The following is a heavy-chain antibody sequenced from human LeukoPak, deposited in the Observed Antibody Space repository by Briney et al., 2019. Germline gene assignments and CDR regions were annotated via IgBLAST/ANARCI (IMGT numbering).Heavy chain of an antibody. CDR3: ARGEVRMTTVTIPYYYGMDV. D-gene: IGHD4-17*01. J-gene: IGHJ6*02. CDR2: IIPIFGTA. CDR1: GGTFSSYA. V-gene: IGHV1-69*01. Sequence: SVKVSCKASGGTFSSYAISWVRQAPGQGLEWMGGIIPIFGTANYAQKFQGRVTITADESTSTAYMELSSLRSGDTAVYYCARGEVRMTTVTIPYYYGMDVWGQGTTVTVSS.